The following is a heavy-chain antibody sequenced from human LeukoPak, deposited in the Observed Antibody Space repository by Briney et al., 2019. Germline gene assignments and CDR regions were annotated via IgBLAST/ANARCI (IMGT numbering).Heavy chain of an antibody. Sequence: GASVKVSCKASGYTFTSYYMHWVRQAPGQGLEWMGIIIPSGGSTSYAQKFQGRVTMTRDTSTSTVYMELSSLRSEDTAVYYCARVPAGARIAPRTFDYWGQGTLVTVSS. CDR2: IIPSGGST. J-gene: IGHJ4*02. CDR1: GYTFTSYY. CDR3: ARVPAGARIAPRTFDY. V-gene: IGHV1-46*01. D-gene: IGHD6-6*01.